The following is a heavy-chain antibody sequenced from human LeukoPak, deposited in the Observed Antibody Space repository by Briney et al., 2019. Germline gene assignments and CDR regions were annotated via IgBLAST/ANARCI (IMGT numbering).Heavy chain of an antibody. D-gene: IGHD4-11*01. Sequence: PGGSLRLSCAASGFTFSHYGMHWVRQAPGRGLEWVAVIWSDGSNKLYADSVKGRFTISRDNSQNTVDLHMNILRAEDTAVYYCAKDAQRGFDYSNSLEYWGQGTLVTVSS. CDR3: AKDAQRGFDYSNSLEY. J-gene: IGHJ4*02. CDR1: GFTFSHYG. V-gene: IGHV3-33*06. CDR2: IWSDGSNK.